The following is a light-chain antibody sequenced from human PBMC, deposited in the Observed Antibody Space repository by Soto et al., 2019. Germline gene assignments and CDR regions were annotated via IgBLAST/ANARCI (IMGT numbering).Light chain of an antibody. V-gene: IGKV3-15*01. J-gene: IGKJ4*01. CDR1: QSVCTN. Sequence: VMTPSPATASGSPEERSSLSCRASQSVCTNLGWYQQKPGQAPRLLISKTSIRATGVPARFSGSGSGTEFTLTICSLQSEDFAVYYCQQYANWPLTFGGGPKVDI. CDR3: QQYANWPLT. CDR2: KTS.